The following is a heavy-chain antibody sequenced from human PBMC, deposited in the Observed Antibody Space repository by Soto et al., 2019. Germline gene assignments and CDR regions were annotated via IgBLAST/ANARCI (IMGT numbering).Heavy chain of an antibody. V-gene: IGHV3-23*01. D-gene: IGHD6-19*01. CDR1: GFTFSSYA. Sequence: EVQLLESGGGLVQPGGSLRLSCAASGFTFSSYAMNWVRQAPGKGLEWVSVISGSGGSTYYADSVKGRLTISRDNSNNTLYLQMNSLRAEDTAVYYCARRSSGWYFDYWGQGTLVTVSS. CDR2: ISGSGGST. J-gene: IGHJ4*02. CDR3: ARRSSGWYFDY.